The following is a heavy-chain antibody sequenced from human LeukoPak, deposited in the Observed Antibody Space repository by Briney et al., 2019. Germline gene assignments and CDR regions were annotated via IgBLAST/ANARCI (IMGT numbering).Heavy chain of an antibody. CDR1: GGSISSGDYY. J-gene: IGHJ5*02. Sequence: SETLSLTCTVSGGSISSGDYYWSWIRQPPGKGLEWIGYIYYSGSTYYNPSLKSRVTISVDTSKNQFSLKLSSVTAADTAVYYCAREEGYDVNWFDPWGQGTLVTVSS. CDR2: IYYSGST. CDR3: AREEGYDVNWFDP. V-gene: IGHV4-30-4*01. D-gene: IGHD5-12*01.